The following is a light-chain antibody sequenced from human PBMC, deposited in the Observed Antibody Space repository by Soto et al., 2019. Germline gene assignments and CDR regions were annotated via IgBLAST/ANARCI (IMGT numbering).Light chain of an antibody. J-gene: IGLJ3*02. Sequence: QLVLTQPPSVSGAPGQRVTLSCTGNSSNIGAGYDVHWYQQLPGAAPKLVIFGNRNRPSGVPERFSGSKSGTSASLAITGLQAEDEADYYCQAYDYSLTASVFGGGTKLTVL. CDR3: QAYDYSLTASV. CDR1: SSNIGAGYD. CDR2: GNR. V-gene: IGLV1-40*01.